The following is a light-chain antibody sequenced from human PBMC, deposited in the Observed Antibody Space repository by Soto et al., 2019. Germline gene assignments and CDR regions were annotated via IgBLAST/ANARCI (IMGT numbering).Light chain of an antibody. Sequence: EIVLTQSPGTLSLSPGERATLSCRASQSVSVNSLAWSQQKGGQAPRLLIDAASTRATGVPDRFSGTGSGTDFALTISRLETDDSAVYYCQPYGGSPFTFGPGTKVDIK. CDR2: AAS. V-gene: IGKV3-20*01. CDR1: QSVSVNS. CDR3: QPYGGSPFT. J-gene: IGKJ3*01.